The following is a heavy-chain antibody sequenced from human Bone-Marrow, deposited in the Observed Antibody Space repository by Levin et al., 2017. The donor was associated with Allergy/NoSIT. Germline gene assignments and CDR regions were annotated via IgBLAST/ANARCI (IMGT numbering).Heavy chain of an antibody. CDR2: ISSSGSTI. CDR1: GFTFSSYE. V-gene: IGHV3-48*03. Sequence: GESLKISCAASGFTFSSYEMNWVRQAPGKGLEWVSYISSSGSTIYYADSVKGRFTISRDNAKNSLYLQMNSLRAEDTAVYYCARGGVAGSFAYYYYYGMDVWGQGTTVTVSS. J-gene: IGHJ6*02. D-gene: IGHD6-19*01. CDR3: ARGGVAGSFAYYYYYGMDV.